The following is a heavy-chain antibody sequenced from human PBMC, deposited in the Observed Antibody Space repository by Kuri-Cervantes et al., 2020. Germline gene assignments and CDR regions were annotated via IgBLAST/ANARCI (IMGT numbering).Heavy chain of an antibody. V-gene: IGHV3-66*01. Sequence: LSLTCAASGFTVSSNYMSWVRQAPGKGLEWVSVIYSGGSTYYADSVKGRFTISRDNSKNTLYLQMNSLRAEDTAVYYCARASSSSRYYYYGMDVWGQGTTVTVSS. D-gene: IGHD6-6*01. CDR1: GFTVSSNY. CDR2: IYSGGST. J-gene: IGHJ6*02. CDR3: ARASSSSRYYYYGMDV.